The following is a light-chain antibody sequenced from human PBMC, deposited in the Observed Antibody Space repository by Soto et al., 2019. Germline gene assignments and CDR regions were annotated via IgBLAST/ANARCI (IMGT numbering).Light chain of an antibody. V-gene: IGLV2-8*01. J-gene: IGLJ3*02. CDR3: GSYGGSNNWV. CDR2: EVR. Sequence: QSALTQPPSASGSPGQSVTISCTGTTSDIGRYNYVSWYQQHPGTAPKLLIYEVRKRPSGVPDRFSASKSANSASLTVSGLQPEDEADYYCGSYGGSNNWVFGGGTKVTVL. CDR1: TSDIGRYNY.